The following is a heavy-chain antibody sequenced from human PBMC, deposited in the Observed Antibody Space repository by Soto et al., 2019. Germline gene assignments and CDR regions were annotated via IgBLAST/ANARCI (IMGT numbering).Heavy chain of an antibody. D-gene: IGHD5-12*01. CDR1: GFTFSSYA. Sequence: LRLSCAASGFTFSSYAMSWVRQAPGKGLDWVSAISGSGGSTYYADSVKGRFTISRDNSKNTLYLQMNSLRAEDTAVYYCAKGKSGYDYLDYYYYYMDVWGKGTTVTVSS. CDR3: AKGKSGYDYLDYYYYYMDV. CDR2: ISGSGGST. V-gene: IGHV3-23*01. J-gene: IGHJ6*03.